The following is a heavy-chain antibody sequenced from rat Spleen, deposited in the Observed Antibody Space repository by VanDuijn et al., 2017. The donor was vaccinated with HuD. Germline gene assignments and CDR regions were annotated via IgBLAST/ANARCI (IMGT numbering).Heavy chain of an antibody. J-gene: IGHJ2*01. CDR1: GFTFSDYN. V-gene: IGHV5S10*01. Sequence: EVQLVESGGDLVQPGRSLKLSCAASGFTFSDYNMAWVRQAPKKGLEWVATIIYDGIRTYYRDSVKGRFTISRDNAKSTLSLQMDSLRSEDTATYYCARRHYGYTDYFDSWGQGVMVTVSS. CDR2: IIYDGIRT. CDR3: ARRHYGYTDYFDS. D-gene: IGHD1-9*01.